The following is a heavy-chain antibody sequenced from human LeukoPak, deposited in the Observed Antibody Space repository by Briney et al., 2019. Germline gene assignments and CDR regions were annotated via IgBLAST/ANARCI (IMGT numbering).Heavy chain of an antibody. CDR3: ARDHWEAEQWLVQLSWFDP. D-gene: IGHD6-19*01. CDR1: GFTFSDYY. V-gene: IGHV3-11*04. J-gene: IGHJ5*02. Sequence: GGSLRLPCAASGFTFSDYYMSWIRQAPGKGLEWVSYISSSGSTIYYADSVKGRFTISRDNSKNTLYLQMNSLRAEDTAVYYCARDHWEAEQWLVQLSWFDPWGQGTLVTVSS. CDR2: ISSSGSTI.